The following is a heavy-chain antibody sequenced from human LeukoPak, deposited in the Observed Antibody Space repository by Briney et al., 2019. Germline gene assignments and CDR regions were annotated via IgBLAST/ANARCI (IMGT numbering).Heavy chain of an antibody. Sequence: GGSLRLSCAASGFTFSNFAMTWVRQAPGKGLEWVSSIVGSSSTYYADSLKGRFTISRDNAKNSLYLQMNSLRAEDTAVCYCARIGAGSSRDYWGQGTLVTVSS. CDR2: IVGSSST. CDR1: GFTFSNFA. J-gene: IGHJ4*02. CDR3: ARIGAGSSRDY. D-gene: IGHD6-13*01. V-gene: IGHV3-21*01.